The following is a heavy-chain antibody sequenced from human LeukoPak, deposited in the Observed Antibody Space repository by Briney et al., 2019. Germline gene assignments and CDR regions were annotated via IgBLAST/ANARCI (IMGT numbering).Heavy chain of an antibody. CDR2: MSYDGSNK. V-gene: IGHV3-30*03. CDR3: AREPRESGNYLSFDY. Sequence: GGSLRLSCAASGFTFSDYYMSWIRQAPGKGLEWGAVMSYDGSNKYYADSVKGRFTISRDNSKNTLYLQMNSLRAEDTAVYYCAREPRESGNYLSFDYWGQGTLVTVSS. CDR1: GFTFSDYY. D-gene: IGHD1-26*01. J-gene: IGHJ4*02.